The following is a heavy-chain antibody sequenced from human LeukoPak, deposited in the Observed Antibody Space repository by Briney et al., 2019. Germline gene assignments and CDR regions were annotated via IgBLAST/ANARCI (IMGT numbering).Heavy chain of an antibody. V-gene: IGHV3-74*01. CDR1: GFTFSSYW. CDR3: ARGIAAAGIGLAFDY. Sequence: GGSLRLSCVASGFTFSSYWMHWVRQAPGKGLVWVSRISSDGSSTSYADSVKGRFTISGDNAKNTLYLQMNSLRAEDTAVYYCARGIAAAGIGLAFDYWGQGTLVTVSS. J-gene: IGHJ4*02. D-gene: IGHD6-13*01. CDR2: ISSDGSST.